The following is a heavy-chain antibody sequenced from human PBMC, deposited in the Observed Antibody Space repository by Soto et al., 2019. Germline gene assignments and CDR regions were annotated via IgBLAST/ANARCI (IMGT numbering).Heavy chain of an antibody. Sequence: ASVKVSCKVSGYTLTELSMHWVRQAPGKGLEWMGGFDPEDGETIYAQKFQGRVTMTEDTSTDTAYMELSSLRSEDTAVYYCATGRGGPDPHYYSVWAVWGKGPTVTVPP. J-gene: IGHJ6*04. CDR1: GYTLTELS. CDR3: ATGRGGPDPHYYSVWAV. V-gene: IGHV1-24*01. D-gene: IGHD3-16*01. CDR2: FDPEDGET.